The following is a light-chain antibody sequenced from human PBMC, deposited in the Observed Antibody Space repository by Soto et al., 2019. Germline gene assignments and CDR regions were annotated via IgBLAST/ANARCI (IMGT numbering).Light chain of an antibody. CDR1: QSVSSN. V-gene: IGKV3-15*01. CDR2: GAS. CDR3: QQYNNWPRT. J-gene: IGKJ1*01. Sequence: EIVLSQSPGTLSLSPGERATLSCRASQSVSSNFAWYQQKPGQAPRLLIYGASTRATGIPARFSGSGSGTEFTLTISSLQSEDFAVYYCQQYNNWPRTFGQGTKVDIK.